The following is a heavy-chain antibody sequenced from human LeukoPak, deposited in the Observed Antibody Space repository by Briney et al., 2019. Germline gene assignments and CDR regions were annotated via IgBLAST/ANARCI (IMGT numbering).Heavy chain of an antibody. Sequence: PGGSLRLSCAASGFTFSSYWMNWVRQAPGKGLVWVSRINSGGNYTTYADSVKGRFTISGDNAKNTLSLQMNSLRAEDTAVYYCAREYSSGWTSDYWGQGTLVTVSS. V-gene: IGHV3-74*01. J-gene: IGHJ4*02. CDR1: GFTFSSYW. CDR2: INSGGNYT. CDR3: AREYSSGWTSDY. D-gene: IGHD6-19*01.